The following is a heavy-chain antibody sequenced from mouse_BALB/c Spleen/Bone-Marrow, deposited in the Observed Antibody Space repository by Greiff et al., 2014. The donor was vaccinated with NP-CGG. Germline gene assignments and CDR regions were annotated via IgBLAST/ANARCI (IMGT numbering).Heavy chain of an antibody. CDR1: GYSFTSYY. V-gene: IGHV1-66*01. Sequence: VKLMESGPELVKPGASVQISCKASGYSFTSYYIHWVKQRPGQGLEWIGWIFPGSGNTKYNEKFKGKATLTADTSSSTAYMQLSSLTSEDSAVYFCARGRFTTVVATGAMDYWGQGTSVTVSS. CDR3: ARGRFTTVVATGAMDY. CDR2: IFPGSGNT. D-gene: IGHD1-1*01. J-gene: IGHJ4*01.